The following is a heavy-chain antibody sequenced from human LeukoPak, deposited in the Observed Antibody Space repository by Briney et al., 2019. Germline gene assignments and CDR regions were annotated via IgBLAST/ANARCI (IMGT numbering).Heavy chain of an antibody. V-gene: IGHV3-21*06. CDR3: AKVQSDIVGAVFFAFDV. CDR2: ILGSGTEM. J-gene: IGHJ3*01. D-gene: IGHD1-26*01. CDR1: GLTFNSYR. Sequence: PGGSLRLSCRLSGLTFNSYRMNWVRQAPGKGLEWVASILGSGTEMFYADSLKGRFTISRDNSENSLFLQMNSLRVEDTAVYYCAKVQSDIVGAVFFAFDVWGQGALVTVSS.